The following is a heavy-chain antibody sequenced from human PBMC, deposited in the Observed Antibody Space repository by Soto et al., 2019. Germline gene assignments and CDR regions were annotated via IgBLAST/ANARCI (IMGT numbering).Heavy chain of an antibody. J-gene: IGHJ4*02. Sequence: GGSLRLSCAASGFTFSSYEMNWVRQAPGKGLEWVSYISSSGSTIYYADSVKGRFTISRDNAKNSLYLQMNSLRAEDTAVYYCAREHEYYDYVWGSYRSGFDYWGQGTLVTVS. CDR3: AREHEYYDYVWGSYRSGFDY. V-gene: IGHV3-48*03. CDR1: GFTFSSYE. D-gene: IGHD3-16*02. CDR2: ISSSGSTI.